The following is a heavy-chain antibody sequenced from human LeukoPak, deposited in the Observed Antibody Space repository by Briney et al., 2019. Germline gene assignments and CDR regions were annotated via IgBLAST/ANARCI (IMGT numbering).Heavy chain of an antibody. CDR2: INHSGST. Sequence: SETLSLTCAVYGGSFSGYYWSWIRQPPGKGLEWIGEINHSGSTNYNPSLKSRVTISVDTSKNQFSLKLSSVTAADTAVYYCATPRDHVWGSYTYWGQGTLVTVSS. J-gene: IGHJ4*02. CDR1: GGSFSGYY. V-gene: IGHV4-34*01. D-gene: IGHD3-16*01. CDR3: ATPRDHVWGSYTY.